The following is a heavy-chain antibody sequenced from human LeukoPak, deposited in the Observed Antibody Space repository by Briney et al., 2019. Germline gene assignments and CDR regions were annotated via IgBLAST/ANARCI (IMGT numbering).Heavy chain of an antibody. CDR2: IYYSGST. CDR1: GGSISSYY. D-gene: IGHD5-18*01. CDR3: ARDGGFLSAMGRGFQH. Sequence: PSETLSLTCTVSGGSISSYYWSWTRQPPGKGLEWSGHIYYSGSTSYNPSLKSRVTISVDTSKNQFSLKLSSVTAADTAVYYCARDGGFLSAMGRGFQHWGQGTLVTVSS. J-gene: IGHJ1*01. V-gene: IGHV4-59*01.